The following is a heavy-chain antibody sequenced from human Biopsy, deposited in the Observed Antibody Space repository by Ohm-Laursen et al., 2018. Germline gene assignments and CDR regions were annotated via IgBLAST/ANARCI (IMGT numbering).Heavy chain of an antibody. Sequence: TLTLTCAFSGFSLSTTGVGVTWIRQPPGKGLEWIGQINQSGSTNYNPSLKSRVTISADASKYEFSLRLTSVTAADTAVYFCGNEVYGRDYWGLGARVTVSS. J-gene: IGHJ4*02. D-gene: IGHD4-17*01. CDR2: INQSGST. V-gene: IGHV4-34*01. CDR1: GFSLSTT. CDR3: GNEVYGRDY.